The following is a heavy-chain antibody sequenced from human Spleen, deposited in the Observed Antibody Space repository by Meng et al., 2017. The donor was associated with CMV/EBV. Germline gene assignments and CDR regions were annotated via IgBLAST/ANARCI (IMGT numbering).Heavy chain of an antibody. Sequence: FHTFAISWVRPAPGQGLEWIGGFIPVFGAPDYAQKFPDRLTITTDESTSSAYMELSSLRFEDTAVYFCARGPKIALGGVNLWPLEHWGQGSLVTVSS. D-gene: IGHD3-16*01. CDR3: ARGPKIALGGVNLWPLEH. CDR1: FHTFA. CDR2: FIPVFGAP. J-gene: IGHJ4*02. V-gene: IGHV1-69*05.